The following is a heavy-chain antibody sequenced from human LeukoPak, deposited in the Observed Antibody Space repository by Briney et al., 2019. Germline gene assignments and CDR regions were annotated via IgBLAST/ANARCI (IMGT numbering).Heavy chain of an antibody. CDR1: AFSFRKFA. D-gene: IGHD4-17*01. J-gene: IGHJ3*01. CDR3: AKDPNGDYIGAFDF. Sequence: GCSLRLSCPASAFSFRKFALIWVRQAPRKGLEWVSAITANGGYTLYADAVKGRFTVSRDNSKNTLYLQINSLRPEDTAMYYCAKDPNGDYIGAFDFWGQGTMVTVSS. V-gene: IGHV3-23*01. CDR2: ITANGGYT.